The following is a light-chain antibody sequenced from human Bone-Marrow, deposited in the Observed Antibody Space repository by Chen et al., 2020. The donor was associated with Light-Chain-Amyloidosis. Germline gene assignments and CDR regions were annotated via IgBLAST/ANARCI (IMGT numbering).Light chain of an antibody. CDR3: HQYYSFPFT. Sequence: DIVMTQSPESLAVSLGARATINCKSSQSVLKSSTNKNHLGWYQEKPGQPPRLLICWASTRESGVPARFSGGGSGTDFTLSISSLQAEDVAVYFCHQYYSFPFTFGQGTRLEIK. CDR2: WAS. J-gene: IGKJ5*01. V-gene: IGKV4-1*01. CDR1: QSVLKSSTNKNH.